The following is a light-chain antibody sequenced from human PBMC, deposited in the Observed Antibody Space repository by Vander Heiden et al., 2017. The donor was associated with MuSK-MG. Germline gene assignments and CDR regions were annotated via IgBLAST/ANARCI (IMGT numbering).Light chain of an antibody. CDR2: GAS. CDR3: QQYGSSST. J-gene: IGKJ4*01. V-gene: IGKV3-20*01. CDR1: QSVRSNY. Sequence: ETVLTQSPGTLSLSPGERATLSCRASQSVRSNYLAWYQHKPGQAPRLLIYGASSRATGIPDRFSGSGSGTDFTLSISRLEPEDSAVYYCQQYGSSSTFGGGTKVEIK.